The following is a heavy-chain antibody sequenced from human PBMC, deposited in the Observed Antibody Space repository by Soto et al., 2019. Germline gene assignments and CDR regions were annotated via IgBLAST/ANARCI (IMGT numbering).Heavy chain of an antibody. Sequence: ASVKVSCKGSGYTFTSYDINWVRQATGQGLEWMGWMNPNSGNTDYAQKFQGRVTMTTDDSTSTAYMELSSLRSEDTAVYYCARKGTAAAGLYYYYGMDVWGQGTTVTVSS. V-gene: IGHV1-8*01. CDR2: MNPNSGNT. CDR3: ARKGTAAAGLYYYYGMDV. D-gene: IGHD6-13*01. CDR1: GYTFTSYD. J-gene: IGHJ6*02.